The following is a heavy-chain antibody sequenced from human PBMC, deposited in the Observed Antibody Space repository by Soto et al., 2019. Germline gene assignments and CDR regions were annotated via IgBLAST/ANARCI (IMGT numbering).Heavy chain of an antibody. J-gene: IGHJ4*02. V-gene: IGHV2-5*02. CDR1: GFSLTTDRVG. Sequence: QITLKESGPTLVKPTQTLTLTCTFSGFSLTTDRVGVGWIRQPPGEALEWLAVIYWDDSKTYRPSLESRLTITTDTSKNQVALTRTNIDSLDTSTYYCAHAYGGRSLYWGQGTLVTVSS. CDR2: IYWDDSK. D-gene: IGHD1-26*01. CDR3: AHAYGGRSLY.